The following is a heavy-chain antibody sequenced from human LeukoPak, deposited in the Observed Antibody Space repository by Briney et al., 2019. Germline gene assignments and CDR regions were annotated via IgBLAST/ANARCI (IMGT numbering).Heavy chain of an antibody. CDR1: GFTFDDYA. CDR3: VRDATVGAAYFDF. D-gene: IGHD2-15*01. CDR2: IRYDGSDK. Sequence: GGSLRLSCAASGFTFDDYAMHWVRQAPGKGLEWVSFIRYDGSDKYYADSVQGRFIISRDNSKNTLFLQMNSLRLDDTAVYYCVRDATVGAAYFDFWGQGALVTVSS. J-gene: IGHJ4*02. V-gene: IGHV3-30*02.